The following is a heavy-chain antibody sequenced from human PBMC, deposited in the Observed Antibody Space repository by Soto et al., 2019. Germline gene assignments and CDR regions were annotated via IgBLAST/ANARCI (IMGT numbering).Heavy chain of an antibody. J-gene: IGHJ3*02. CDR2: TYYRSKWYN. CDR1: GDSVSSNSAA. D-gene: IGHD6-19*01. V-gene: IGHV6-1*01. CDR3: ARDQGGSRGWSDAFDI. Sequence: QTLSLTCAISGDSVSSNSAAWNWIRQSPSRGLEWLGRTYYRSKWYNDYAVSVKSRITINPDTSKNQFSLQLNSVTPEDTAVYYCARDQGGSRGWSDAFDIWGQGTMVTVSS.